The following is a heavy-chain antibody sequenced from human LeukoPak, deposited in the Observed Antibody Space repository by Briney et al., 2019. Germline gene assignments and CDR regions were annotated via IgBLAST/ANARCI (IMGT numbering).Heavy chain of an antibody. CDR3: ARDLWELQSAFDL. J-gene: IGHJ3*01. CDR2: IYYSRST. V-gene: IGHV4-61*01. D-gene: IGHD1-26*01. CDR1: VGSVSTGTYY. Sequence: PSETLSLTCTASVGSVSTGTYYWSWIRQPPGKGLEWISYIYYSRSTNYNPSLMSQVTISVDTSKNQFSLKLRSVTAADTAVYYCARDLWELQSAFDLWGQGTMVTVSS.